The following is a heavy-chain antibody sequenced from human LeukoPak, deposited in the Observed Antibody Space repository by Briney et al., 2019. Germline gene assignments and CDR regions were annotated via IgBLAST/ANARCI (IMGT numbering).Heavy chain of an antibody. CDR2: LSGSGGAT. D-gene: IGHD3-16*02. CDR3: AKDALISFRGAWSQPDS. Sequence: QAGGSLRLSCAASGFTFSSYAMNWVRQAPGKGLEWVSGLSGSGGATYYVDSVKGRFTISRDNSKNTLYLQMNSLRAEDTAVYYCAKDALISFRGAWSQPDSWGQGTLVTVSS. CDR1: GFTFSSYA. J-gene: IGHJ4*02. V-gene: IGHV3-23*01.